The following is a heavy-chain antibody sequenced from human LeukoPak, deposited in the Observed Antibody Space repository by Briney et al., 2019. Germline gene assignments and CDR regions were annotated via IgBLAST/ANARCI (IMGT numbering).Heavy chain of an antibody. CDR3: ARDSRTGSFDY. D-gene: IGHD2-8*02. CDR2: IGSSSSYI. J-gene: IGHJ4*02. CDR1: GFTFSSYS. V-gene: IGHV3-21*01. Sequence: GGSLRLSCAASGFTFSSYSMYWVRQAPGKGLEWVSSIGSSSSYIYYADSVKGRFTISRDNAENSLYLQMNSLRAEDTAVYYCARDSRTGSFDYWGQGTLVTVSS.